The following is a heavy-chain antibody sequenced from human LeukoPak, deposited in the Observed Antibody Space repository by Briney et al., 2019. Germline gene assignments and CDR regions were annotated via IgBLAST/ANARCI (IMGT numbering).Heavy chain of an antibody. D-gene: IGHD3-10*01. Sequence: SETLSLTCTVSGGSISSGGYYWSRVRQHPGKGLEWIGYIYYSGSTYYNPSLKSRVTISVDTSKNQFSLKLSSVTAADTAVYYCARGFGENAFDIWGQGTMVTVSS. J-gene: IGHJ3*02. CDR2: IYYSGST. V-gene: IGHV4-31*03. CDR1: GGSISSGGYY. CDR3: ARGFGENAFDI.